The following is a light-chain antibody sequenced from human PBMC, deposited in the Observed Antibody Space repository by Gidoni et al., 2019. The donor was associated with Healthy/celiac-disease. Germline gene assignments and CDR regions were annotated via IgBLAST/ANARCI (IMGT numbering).Light chain of an antibody. V-gene: IGKV3-11*01. CDR3: QQRSTWPRT. J-gene: IGKJ3*01. CDR1: QSVSSY. Sequence: EIVLTQSPATLSLSPGERATLSCRASQSVSSYLAWYQQKPGQAPRLLIYDASNRATGIPARFSGRGSGTDFTLTISSLEPEDVAVYHCQQRSTWPRTFGPGTKVDIK. CDR2: DAS.